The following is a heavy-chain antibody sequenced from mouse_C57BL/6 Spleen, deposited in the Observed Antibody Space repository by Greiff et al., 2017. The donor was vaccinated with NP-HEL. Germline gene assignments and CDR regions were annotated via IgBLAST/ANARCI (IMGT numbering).Heavy chain of an antibody. Sequence: VQLVESGAELARPGASVKLSCKASGYTFTSYGISWVKQRTGQGLEWIGEIYPRSGNTYYNEKFKGKATLTADKSSSTAYMELRSLTSEDSAVYFCARSDGYSYYYAMDYWGQGTSVTVSS. CDR3: ARSDGYSYYYAMDY. V-gene: IGHV1-81*01. CDR2: IYPRSGNT. J-gene: IGHJ4*01. CDR1: GYTFTSYG. D-gene: IGHD2-3*01.